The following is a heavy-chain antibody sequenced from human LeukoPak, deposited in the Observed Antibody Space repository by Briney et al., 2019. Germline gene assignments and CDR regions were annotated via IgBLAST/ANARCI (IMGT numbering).Heavy chain of an antibody. J-gene: IGHJ4*02. CDR2: INPNSGGT. CDR1: GYTFTGYY. CDR3: ARVKGYSSSWAFRY. D-gene: IGHD6-13*01. Sequence: ASVKVSCKASGYTFTGYYMHWVRQAPGQGLEWMGRINPNSGGTNYAQKFQGRVTMTRDTSISTAYMELSRLRSDDTAVYYCARVKGYSSSWAFRYWGQGTLVTVPS. V-gene: IGHV1-2*06.